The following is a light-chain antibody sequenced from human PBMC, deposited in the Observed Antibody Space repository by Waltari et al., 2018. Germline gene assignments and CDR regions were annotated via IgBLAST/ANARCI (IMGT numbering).Light chain of an antibody. CDR1: ESVSKF. Sequence: EIVLTQSPGTLSLSPGEGATLSCRASESVSKFLAWYQQKPGQAPRLLIYHASNRASGIPDRFSGSGFGTDVSLTISRLEPEDFAVYYCQKYESLPATFGQGTKVEIK. J-gene: IGKJ1*01. CDR2: HAS. V-gene: IGKV3-20*01. CDR3: QKYESLPAT.